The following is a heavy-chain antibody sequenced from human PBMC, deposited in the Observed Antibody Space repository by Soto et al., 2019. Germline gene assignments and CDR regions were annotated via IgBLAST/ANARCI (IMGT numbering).Heavy chain of an antibody. D-gene: IGHD3-22*01. CDR3: ARAGRDSSSVYPVDY. Sequence: SVKVSRKASGYTFTSYAMHWVRQAPGQRLEWMGWINAGNGNTKYSQKFQGRVTITRYTSASTAYMELSSLRSEDTAVYYCARAGRDSSSVYPVDYWGQGTLVSVSS. CDR1: GYTFTSYA. CDR2: INAGNGNT. V-gene: IGHV1-3*01. J-gene: IGHJ4*02.